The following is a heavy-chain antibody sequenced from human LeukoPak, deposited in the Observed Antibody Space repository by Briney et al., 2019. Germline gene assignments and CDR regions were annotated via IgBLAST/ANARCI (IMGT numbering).Heavy chain of an antibody. CDR3: ARGGIQVSGIDEFDY. J-gene: IGHJ4*02. V-gene: IGHV3-23*01. CDR2: ISGTGDDR. D-gene: IGHD6-19*01. Sequence: GGSLRLSCAASGFRFSAYAMNWVRQAPGMAPEWVSHISGTGDDRYYAASVRGRFTISRDNSNTTVYLHMNSLRAEDTAVYYCARGGIQVSGIDEFDYWGQGTLVTVSS. CDR1: GFRFSAYA.